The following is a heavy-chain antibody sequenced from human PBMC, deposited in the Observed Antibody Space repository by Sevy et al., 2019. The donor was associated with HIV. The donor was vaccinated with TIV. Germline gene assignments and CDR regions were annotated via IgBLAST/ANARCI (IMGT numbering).Heavy chain of an antibody. CDR1: GYSFSNYG. Sequence: ASVKVSCKASGYSFSNYGIGWVRQASGQGLEWMGWISCYNGYTNYAQNLQGRVTMTTDTSTSTAYMELRSLRSDDTAIYYSAKEGKNIRSWFDPWGQGTLVTVSS. D-gene: IGHD3-3*02. V-gene: IGHV1-18*01. J-gene: IGHJ5*02. CDR2: ISCYNGYT. CDR3: AKEGKNIRSWFDP.